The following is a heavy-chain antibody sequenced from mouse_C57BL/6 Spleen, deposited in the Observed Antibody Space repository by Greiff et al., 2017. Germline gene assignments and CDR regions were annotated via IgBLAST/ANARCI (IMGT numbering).Heavy chain of an antibody. CDR2: IDPSDSYT. CDR3: ARSNYDYDEGFAY. D-gene: IGHD2-4*01. V-gene: IGHV1-69*01. Sequence: QVQLQQPGAELVMPGASVKLSCKASGYTFTSYWMHWVKQRPGQGLEWIGEIDPSDSYTNYNQKFKGKSTLPVDKSSSTAYMQLSSLTSEDSAVYSCARSNYDYDEGFAYWGQGTLVTVSA. J-gene: IGHJ3*01. CDR1: GYTFTSYW.